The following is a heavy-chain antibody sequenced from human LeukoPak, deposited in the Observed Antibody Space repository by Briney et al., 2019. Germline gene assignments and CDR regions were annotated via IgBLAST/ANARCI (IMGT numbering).Heavy chain of an antibody. CDR2: ISAYNGNT. J-gene: IGHJ6*04. V-gene: IGHV1-18*04. Sequence: ASVKVSCKASGYTFTSYGISWVRQAPGQGLEWMGWISAYNGNTNYAQKLQGRVTMTTDTSTSTAYMELRSLRSDNTAVYYCAREVMYYDILTGPGAYYGMDVWGKGTTVTVSS. D-gene: IGHD3-9*01. CDR1: GYTFTSYG. CDR3: AREVMYYDILTGPGAYYGMDV.